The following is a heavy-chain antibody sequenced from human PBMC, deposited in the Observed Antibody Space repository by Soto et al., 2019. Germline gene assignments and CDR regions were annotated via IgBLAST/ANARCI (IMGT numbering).Heavy chain of an antibody. V-gene: IGHV4-39*01. CDR3: ARRDYYYYGMDV. J-gene: IGHJ6*02. CDR2: IYYSGST. Sequence: SETLSLTCTVSGGSISSSSYYWGWIRQPPGKGLEWIGSIYYSGSTYYNPSLKSRVTISVDTSKNQFSLKLSSVTAADTAVYYCARRDYYYYGMDVWGQGTTVTVSS. CDR1: GGSISSSSYY.